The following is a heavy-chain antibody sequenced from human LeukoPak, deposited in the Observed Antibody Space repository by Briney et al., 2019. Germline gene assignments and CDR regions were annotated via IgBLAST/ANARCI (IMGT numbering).Heavy chain of an antibody. V-gene: IGHV3-48*02. J-gene: IGHJ4*02. D-gene: IGHD2-2*01. CDR2: ISSSSSTI. Sequence: GGSLRLSCAASGFTFSSYSMNWVRQAPGKGLEWVSYISSSSSTINYADSVKGRFTISRDNAKNSLYLQMNSLRDEDTAVYYCARGACSTSCYLFDYWGQGTLVAVSS. CDR1: GFTFSSYS. CDR3: ARGACSTSCYLFDY.